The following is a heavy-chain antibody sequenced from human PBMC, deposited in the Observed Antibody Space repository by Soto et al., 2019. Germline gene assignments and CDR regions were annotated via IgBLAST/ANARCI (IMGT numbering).Heavy chain of an antibody. Sequence: QVQLVESGGGVVQPGRSLRLSCAASGFTFSSNAMHWVRQSPGKGLEWVAVLSYDGSKKYYADSVKGRFTISRDNSKNTLYLQMDSLRTEETALYYCARDVESGRSQYYSDFDGMDVWGQGTKVTVSS. CDR2: LSYDGSKK. V-gene: IGHV3-30-3*01. CDR3: ARDVESGRSQYYSDFDGMDV. CDR1: GFTFSSNA. D-gene: IGHD1-26*01. J-gene: IGHJ6*02.